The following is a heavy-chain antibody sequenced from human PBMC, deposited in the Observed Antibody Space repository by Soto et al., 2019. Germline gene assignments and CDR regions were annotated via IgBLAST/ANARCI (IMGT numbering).Heavy chain of an antibody. CDR2: INAGKGNT. Sequence: ASVKVSCKASGYTFNKYTIHWVRQAPGQRLEWMGWINAGKGNTKYSQKFQGRVTITRDTSASTAYMELSSLRYEDTAVYYCARGPLNDYGVPYYFDYWGQGTLVTVSS. V-gene: IGHV1-3*01. J-gene: IGHJ4*02. CDR1: GYTFNKYT. D-gene: IGHD4-17*01. CDR3: ARGPLNDYGVPYYFDY.